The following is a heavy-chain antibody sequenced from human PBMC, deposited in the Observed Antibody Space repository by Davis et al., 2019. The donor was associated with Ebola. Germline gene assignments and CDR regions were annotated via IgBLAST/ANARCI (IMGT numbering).Heavy chain of an antibody. CDR3: ARPYYYGPNPTYGMDV. V-gene: IGHV1-46*01. J-gene: IGHJ6*02. D-gene: IGHD3-10*01. Sequence: ASVKVSCKASGYTFTSYYMHWVRQAPGQGLEWMGIINPSGGSTSYAQKFQGRVTITRDTSASTAYMELSSLRSEDTAVYYCARPYYYGPNPTYGMDVWGQGTTVTVSS. CDR1: GYTFTSYY. CDR2: INPSGGST.